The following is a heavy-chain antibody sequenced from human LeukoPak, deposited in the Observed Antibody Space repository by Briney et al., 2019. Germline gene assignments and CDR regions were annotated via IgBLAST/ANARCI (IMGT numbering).Heavy chain of an antibody. CDR2: IYRGGST. CDR1: GFTFSSNY. J-gene: IGHJ4*02. CDR3: ARELEVAGTDY. Sequence: GGSLRLSCAVSGFTFSSNYMSWVRQAPGKGLEWVSVIYRGGSTYYADSVKGRFTISRDNSKNTLYLEMNSLRAEDTAVYYCARELEVAGTDYWGQGTLVTVSS. V-gene: IGHV3-66*02. D-gene: IGHD6-19*01.